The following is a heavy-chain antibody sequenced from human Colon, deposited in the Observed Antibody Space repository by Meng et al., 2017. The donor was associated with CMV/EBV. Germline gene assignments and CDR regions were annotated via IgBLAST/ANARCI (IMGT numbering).Heavy chain of an antibody. Sequence: TFAVSGLSVINDYWWTWVRQSPGKGLEWIGEVSQVGRTNSNPSLRRRLSMSVDKSKNQFSLNLRSVTAADTASYFCASSSGWWRIDYWGHGTLVTVSS. D-gene: IGHD6-19*01. V-gene: IGHV4-4*01. CDR1: GLSVINDYW. CDR3: ASSSGWWRIDY. CDR2: VSQVGRT. J-gene: IGHJ4*01.